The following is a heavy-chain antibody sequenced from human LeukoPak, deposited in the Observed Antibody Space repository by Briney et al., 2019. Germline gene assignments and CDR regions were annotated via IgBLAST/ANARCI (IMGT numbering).Heavy chain of an antibody. CDR2: INHSGST. J-gene: IGHJ4*02. D-gene: IGHD5-18*01. CDR1: GGSFSGYY. Sequence: SETLSLTCAVYGGSFSGYYWSWIRQPPGKGLEWIGEINHSGSTNYNPSLKSRVTISVDTSKNQFSLKLSSVTAADTAVYYCARGFRGDTAMVSFFDYWGQGTLVTVSS. CDR3: ARGFRGDTAMVSFFDY. V-gene: IGHV4-34*01.